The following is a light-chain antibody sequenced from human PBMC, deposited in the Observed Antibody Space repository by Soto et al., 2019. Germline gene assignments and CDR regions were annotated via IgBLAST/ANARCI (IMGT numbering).Light chain of an antibody. CDR3: SSYTSSSTLV. CDR2: DVT. J-gene: IGLJ1*01. Sequence: QSALTQPAFVSGCPGQSITISCTGTNSDVGGYNFVSWYQQHPGKVPKLMIYDVTNRPSGVSNRFSGSKSGNTASLTISGLQAEDEADYYCSSYTSSSTLVFGTGTKLTVL. CDR1: NSDVGGYNF. V-gene: IGLV2-14*01.